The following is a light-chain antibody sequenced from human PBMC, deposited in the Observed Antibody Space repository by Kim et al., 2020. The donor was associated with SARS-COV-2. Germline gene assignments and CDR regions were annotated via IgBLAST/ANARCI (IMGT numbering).Light chain of an antibody. V-gene: IGLV1-44*01. CDR2: SDT. CDR3: AAWDAGLRGWL. Sequence: ELTQPPAASGAPGQRVTISCSGSNSNIGSNAINWYQQLPGTAPKLLIFSDTRRPSGVPGRFSASKSGTSASLAISGLQSDDEGDYYCAAWDAGLRGWLFGGGTQLTVL. CDR1: NSNIGSNA. J-gene: IGLJ3*02.